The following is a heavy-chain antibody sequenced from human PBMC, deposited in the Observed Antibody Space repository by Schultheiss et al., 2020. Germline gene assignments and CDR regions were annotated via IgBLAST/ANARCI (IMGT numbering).Heavy chain of an antibody. CDR3: ARAAEAYCGGDCQVPY. V-gene: IGHV4-4*02. CDR1: GGSISSSNW. Sequence: SETLSLTCAVSGGSISSSNWWSWVRQPPGKGLEWIGEINHSGSTNYNPSLKSRVTISVDTSKNQFSLKLSSVTAADTAVYYCARAAEAYCGGDCQVPYWGQGTLVTVSS. D-gene: IGHD2-21*02. J-gene: IGHJ4*02. CDR2: INHSGST.